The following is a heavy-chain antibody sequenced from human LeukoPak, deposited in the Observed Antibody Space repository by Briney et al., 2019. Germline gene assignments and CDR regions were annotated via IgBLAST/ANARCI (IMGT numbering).Heavy chain of an antibody. D-gene: IGHD6-13*01. CDR1: GFTFSSHG. CDR2: IRYDGTNK. CDR3: AKDKDSTSWYFDY. J-gene: IGHJ4*02. Sequence: GGSLRLSCAASGFTFSSHGMHWVRQAPGKGLEWVAFIRYDGTNKYYADSVKGRFTISIDNSKNTLYLQMNSLRAEDTAVYYCAKDKDSTSWYFDYWGQGTLVTVSS. V-gene: IGHV3-30*02.